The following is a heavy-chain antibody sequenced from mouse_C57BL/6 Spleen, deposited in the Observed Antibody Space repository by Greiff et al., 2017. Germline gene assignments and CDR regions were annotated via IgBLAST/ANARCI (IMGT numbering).Heavy chain of an antibody. CDR2: IDPSDSET. CDR3: ARGREVFDY. J-gene: IGHJ2*01. Sequence: QVQLKQPGAELVRPGSSVKLSCKASGYTLTSSWVHLGKRRPIQGLEWIGNIDPSDSETHYNQKFKDKATLTVDKSSSTAYMQLSSLTSEDSAVYYCARGREVFDYWGQGTTLTVSS. CDR1: GYTLTSSW. V-gene: IGHV1-52*01.